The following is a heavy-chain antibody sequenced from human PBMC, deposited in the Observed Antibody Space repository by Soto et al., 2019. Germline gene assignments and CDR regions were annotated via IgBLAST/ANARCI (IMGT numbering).Heavy chain of an antibody. CDR1: GGTFSSYA. D-gene: IGHD6-25*01. V-gene: IGHV1-69*05. CDR2: IIPLFGRA. Sequence: QVQLVQSGAEVKKPGSSVKVSCKASGGTFSSYAISWVRQAPGQGLEWMGGIIPLFGRANYAQKFQGRVTIPSAASTSKAYMELSSLRSEDTAVYYCAQTLGLAAAGPGRFDLWGRGTLVTVSS. CDR3: AQTLGLAAAGPGRFDL. J-gene: IGHJ2*01.